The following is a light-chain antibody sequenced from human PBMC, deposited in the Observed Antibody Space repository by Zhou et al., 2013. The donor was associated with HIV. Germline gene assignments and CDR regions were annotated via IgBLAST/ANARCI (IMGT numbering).Light chain of an antibody. Sequence: EIVLTQSPGTLSLSPGDTATLSCRASQSVSSRYLAWYQHKPGQAPRFLIYGASSRATGIPDRFSGSGSGTEFTLTISSLQSEDCAVYYCQQYNNWPPLTFGGGTTVEIK. J-gene: IGKJ4*01. CDR1: QSVSSRY. V-gene: IGKV3-20*01. CDR3: QQYNNWPPLT. CDR2: GAS.